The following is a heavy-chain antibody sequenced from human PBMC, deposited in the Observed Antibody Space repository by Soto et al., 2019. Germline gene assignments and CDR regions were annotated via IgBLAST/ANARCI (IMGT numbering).Heavy chain of an antibody. V-gene: IGHV1-3*01. CDR3: ARSSIAARPDY. CDR1: GYTFTSYA. Sequence: ASVKVSCKASGYTFTSYAMHWVRQAPGQRLEWMGWINAGNGNTKYSQKFQGRVTITRDTSASAAYMELSSLRSEDTAVYYCARSSIAARPDYWGQGTLVTVSS. CDR2: INAGNGNT. J-gene: IGHJ4*02. D-gene: IGHD6-6*01.